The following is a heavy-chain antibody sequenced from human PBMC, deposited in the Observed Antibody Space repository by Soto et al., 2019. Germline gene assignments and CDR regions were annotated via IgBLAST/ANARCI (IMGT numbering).Heavy chain of an antibody. J-gene: IGHJ5*02. D-gene: IGHD2-15*01. CDR1: GGSISSADYY. CDR3: ARQDIVTKRWFDP. CDR2: VYYGGST. V-gene: IGHV4-30-4*01. Sequence: QVQLQESGPGLVKPSQTLSLTCNVSGGSISSADYYWSWLRQPPGKGLEWIGYVYYGGSTFYNPSLKSRVNMLEDTSKNQFSLRLTSVTAADTAVYYCARQDIVTKRWFDPWGRGTLVTVSS.